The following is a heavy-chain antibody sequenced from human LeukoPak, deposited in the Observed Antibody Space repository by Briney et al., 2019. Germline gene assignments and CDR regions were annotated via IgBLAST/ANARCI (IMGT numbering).Heavy chain of an antibody. V-gene: IGHV1-69*13. CDR3: AREEESGYSYGSAFDI. CDR1: GGTFSSYA. CDR2: IIPIFGTA. J-gene: IGHJ3*02. Sequence: SVKVSCKASGGTFSSYAIRWVRQAPGQGLEWMGGIIPIFGTANYAQKFQGRVTITADESTSTAYMELSSLRSEDTAVYYCAREEESGYSYGSAFDIWGQGTMVTVSS. D-gene: IGHD5-18*01.